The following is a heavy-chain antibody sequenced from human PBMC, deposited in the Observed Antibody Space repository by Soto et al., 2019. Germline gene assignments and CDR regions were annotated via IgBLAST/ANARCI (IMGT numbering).Heavy chain of an antibody. J-gene: IGHJ3*02. CDR3: AKDIQGRGATTGVDAFDI. D-gene: IGHD1-1*01. Sequence: EVQLLESGGGLVQPGGSLRLSCVASEFTFSNYAMNWVRQAPGEGPEWVSLIRSSGGSTYYADSVKGRFSISRDNSKNTLYLQRNSLRVEDTAIYYCAKDIQGRGATTGVDAFDIWGQGRMVTVSS. V-gene: IGHV3-23*01. CDR1: EFTFSNYA. CDR2: IRSSGGST.